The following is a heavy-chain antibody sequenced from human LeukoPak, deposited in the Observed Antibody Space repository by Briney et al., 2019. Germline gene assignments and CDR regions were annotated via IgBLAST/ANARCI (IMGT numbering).Heavy chain of an antibody. CDR3: TRVGYIDEGIDY. CDR2: IKQDGSKK. D-gene: IGHD5-24*01. CDR1: GFPFSSYW. J-gene: IGHJ4*02. V-gene: IGHV3-7*04. Sequence: GGSQRLSCVASGFPFSSYWMTWVRQAPGKGLEWVANIKQDGSKKSYVDSVKGRFTISRDNAKNSLYLQMNSLRAEDTAIYYCTRVGYIDEGIDYWGQGTLVTVSS.